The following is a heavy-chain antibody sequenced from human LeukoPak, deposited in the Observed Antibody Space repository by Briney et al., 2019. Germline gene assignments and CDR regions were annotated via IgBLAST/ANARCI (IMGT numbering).Heavy chain of an antibody. CDR1: GFTFNNFG. V-gene: IGHV3-33*06. J-gene: IGHJ3*02. CDR3: ANDHYGSDAFDI. D-gene: IGHD3-10*01. CDR2: IWHDGSKQ. Sequence: GGSLRLSCAASGFTFNNFGFHWVRQAPGKGLEWVAVIWHDGSKQYYADSVRGRFTISRDNSENTLYLQMNSLRAEDTAVYYCANDHYGSDAFDIWGQGTMVTVSS.